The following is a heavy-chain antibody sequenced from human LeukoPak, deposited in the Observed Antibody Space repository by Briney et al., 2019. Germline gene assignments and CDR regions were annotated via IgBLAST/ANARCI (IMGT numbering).Heavy chain of an antibody. Sequence: ASVKVSCKASGYTLTGYYMHWVRQAPGQGLEWMGRINPNSGGTNYAQKFQGRVTMTRDTSISTAYMELSRLRSDDTAVYYCARDQLVGATSWFDPWGQGTLVTVSS. CDR1: GYTLTGYY. V-gene: IGHV1-2*06. D-gene: IGHD1-26*01. CDR2: INPNSGGT. J-gene: IGHJ5*02. CDR3: ARDQLVGATSWFDP.